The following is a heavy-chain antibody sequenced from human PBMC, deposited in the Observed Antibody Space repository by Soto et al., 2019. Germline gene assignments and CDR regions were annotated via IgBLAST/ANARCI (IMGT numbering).Heavy chain of an antibody. CDR2: SYYSGST. Sequence: PSETLPLTCTVSGGSISSSSNYCGWFRPPPGKELEWIGSSYYSGSTYYNPSLKSRVTISVDTSKNQFSLKLSSVTAADTAVYYCARQRGYSGYDFGWGQGTVVSVSS. CDR3: ARQRGYSGYDFG. V-gene: IGHV4-39*01. CDR1: GGSISSSSNY. J-gene: IGHJ4*02. D-gene: IGHD5-12*01.